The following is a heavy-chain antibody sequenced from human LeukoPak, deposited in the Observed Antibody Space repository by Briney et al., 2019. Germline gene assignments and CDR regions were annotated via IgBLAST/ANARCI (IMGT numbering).Heavy chain of an antibody. Sequence: SETLSLTCAVSGGSISSSNWWSWIRQPPGKGLEWIGYIYYSGSTYYNPSLKSRVTISVDTSKNQFSLKLSSVTAADTAVYYCAREPTDLVVNWFDIWGQGTMVTVSS. CDR3: AREPTDLVVNWFDI. CDR1: GGSISSSNW. D-gene: IGHD2-15*01. J-gene: IGHJ3*02. CDR2: IYYSGST. V-gene: IGHV4-30-4*01.